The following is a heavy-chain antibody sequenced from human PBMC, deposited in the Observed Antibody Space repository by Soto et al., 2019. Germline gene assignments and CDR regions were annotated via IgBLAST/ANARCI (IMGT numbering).Heavy chain of an antibody. CDR3: ARSLTEGYCTITGCYTRPLYGMDV. Sequence: QEQLVQSGAEVKKPGASVKVSCKASGYTFSGYYIHWLRQAPGQGLEWMGWINPNSGGTNYAQKFQGRVTVTRDTPTSTADMELRRLTADDPAVYYCARSLTEGYCTITGCYTRPLYGMDVWGQGTTVTVSS. J-gene: IGHJ6*02. V-gene: IGHV1-2*02. CDR2: INPNSGGT. D-gene: IGHD2-2*02. CDR1: GYTFSGYY.